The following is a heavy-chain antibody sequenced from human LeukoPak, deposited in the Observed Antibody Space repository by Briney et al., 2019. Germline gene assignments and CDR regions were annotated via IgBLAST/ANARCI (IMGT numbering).Heavy chain of an antibody. CDR1: GYTFTSYG. Sequence: ASVKVSCKASGYTFTSYGISWVRQAPGQGLEWMGWISAYNGNTNHAQKLQGRVTMTTDTSTSTAYMELRSLRSDDTAVYYCARDLGYSSSAWFDPWGQGTLVTVSS. CDR2: ISAYNGNT. D-gene: IGHD6-6*01. V-gene: IGHV1-18*01. J-gene: IGHJ5*02. CDR3: ARDLGYSSSAWFDP.